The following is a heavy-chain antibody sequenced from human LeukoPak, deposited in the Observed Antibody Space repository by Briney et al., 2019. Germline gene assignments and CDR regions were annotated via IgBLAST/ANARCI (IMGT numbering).Heavy chain of an antibody. Sequence: PSETLSLTCAVSGGSISSDGYSWSWIRQPPGKGLEWIGYIYYSGSTYYNPSLKSRVTISVDRSKTQFSLKLSSVTAADTAVYYCARHLGDNSDYSVDVWGQGTTVTVSS. J-gene: IGHJ6*02. CDR3: ARHLGDNSDYSVDV. CDR1: GGSISSDGYS. V-gene: IGHV4-30-2*02. CDR2: IYYSGST. D-gene: IGHD3-22*01.